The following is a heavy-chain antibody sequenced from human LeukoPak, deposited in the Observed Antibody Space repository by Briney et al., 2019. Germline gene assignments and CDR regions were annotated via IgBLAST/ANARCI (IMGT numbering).Heavy chain of an antibody. CDR1: GFTFSSYA. J-gene: IGHJ5*02. Sequence: GGSLRLSCAASGFTFSSYAMSWDRQAPGKGLEWVSAISGSGGSTYYADSVKGRFTISRDNSKNTLYLQMNSLRAEDTAVYYCAKTGIEYYDILTGYYQYNWFDPWGQGTLVTVSS. D-gene: IGHD3-9*01. V-gene: IGHV3-23*01. CDR3: AKTGIEYYDILTGYYQYNWFDP. CDR2: ISGSGGST.